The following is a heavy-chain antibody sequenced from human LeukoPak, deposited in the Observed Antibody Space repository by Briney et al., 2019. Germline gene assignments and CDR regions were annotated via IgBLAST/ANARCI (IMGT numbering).Heavy chain of an antibody. Sequence: ASVKVSCKASGYTFNKYSISWVRQAPGQGLEWMGWINPNSGGTNYAQKFQGRVTMTRDTSISTAYMELSRLRSDDTAVYYCARYPRLWFELGDAFDIWGQGTMVTVSS. V-gene: IGHV1-2*02. CDR1: GYTFNKYS. CDR3: ARYPRLWFELGDAFDI. J-gene: IGHJ3*02. CDR2: INPNSGGT. D-gene: IGHD3-10*01.